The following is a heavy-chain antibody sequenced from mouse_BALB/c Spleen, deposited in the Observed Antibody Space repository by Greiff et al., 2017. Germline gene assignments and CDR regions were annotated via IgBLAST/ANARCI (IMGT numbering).Heavy chain of an antibody. CDR2: INPSNGRT. D-gene: IGHD1-1*02. Sequence: QVHVKQPGAELVKPGASVKLSCKASGYTFTSYWMHWVKQRPGQGLEWIGEINPSNGRTNYNEKFKSKATLTVDKSSSTAYMQLSSLTSEDSAVYYGARDRTRYGPAWFAYWGQGTLVTVSA. J-gene: IGHJ3*01. V-gene: IGHV1S81*02. CDR3: ARDRTRYGPAWFAY. CDR1: GYTFTSYW.